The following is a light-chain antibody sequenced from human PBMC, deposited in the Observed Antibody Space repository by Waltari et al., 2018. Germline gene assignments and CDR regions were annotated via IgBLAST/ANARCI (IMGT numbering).Light chain of an antibody. Sequence: EIVLTQSPGTLSLSPGARATLSCRASQSVASSYLAWYQQKPGQAPRLLIYDASSRATGIPDRFSGSGSGTDFTLTISRLEPEDFAVYYCQQYATSPLTFGGGTKVEIK. J-gene: IGKJ4*01. CDR1: QSVASSY. CDR2: DAS. V-gene: IGKV3-20*01. CDR3: QQYATSPLT.